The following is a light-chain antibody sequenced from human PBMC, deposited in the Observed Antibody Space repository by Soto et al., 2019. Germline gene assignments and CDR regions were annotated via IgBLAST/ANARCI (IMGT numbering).Light chain of an antibody. CDR2: GVS. V-gene: IGKV3-15*01. CDR3: QQYNNWPPLT. CDR1: QSVSSN. Sequence: ERIMTQSPATLSVSPVESATLSCMASQSVSSNLAWYQQKPGQAPRLLIYGVSTRATGIPARFSGSGSETKFTLTISSLQSEDFAVYYCQQYNNWPPLTFGGGTKVDIK. J-gene: IGKJ4*01.